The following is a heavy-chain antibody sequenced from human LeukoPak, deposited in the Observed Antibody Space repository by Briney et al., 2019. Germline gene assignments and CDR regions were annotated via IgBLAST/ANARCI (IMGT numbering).Heavy chain of an antibody. CDR2: INGRGDST. V-gene: IGHV3-23*01. Sequence: QPGGSLRLSCAASGFSFSTYTMNRVRQAPGKGLEWVSAINGRGDSTFYADSVKGQFTISRDNSKSTVYLQMNSLRADDTAVYYCAKERQTGDYFTSDFWGQGTLVTVSS. CDR3: AKERQTGDYFTSDF. J-gene: IGHJ4*02. CDR1: GFSFSTYT. D-gene: IGHD4-17*01.